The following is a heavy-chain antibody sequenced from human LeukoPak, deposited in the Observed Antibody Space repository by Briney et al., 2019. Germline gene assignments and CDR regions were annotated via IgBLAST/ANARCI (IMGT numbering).Heavy chain of an antibody. D-gene: IGHD4-11*01. CDR1: GFTFSSYS. CDR2: ISSSSSYI. V-gene: IGHV3-21*01. J-gene: IGHJ4*02. Sequence: GGSLRLSCAASGFTFSSYSMNWVRQAPGKGLEWVSSISSSSSYIYYADSVKGRFTISRDNAKNSLYLQMNSLRAEDTAVYYCARGLITTLFGYWGQGTLVTVSS. CDR3: ARGLITTLFGY.